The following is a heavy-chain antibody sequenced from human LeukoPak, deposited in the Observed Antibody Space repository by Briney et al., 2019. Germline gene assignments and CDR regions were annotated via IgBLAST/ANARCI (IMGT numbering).Heavy chain of an antibody. D-gene: IGHD1-14*01. CDR3: AREPGETDEGFEY. J-gene: IGHJ4*02. CDR1: GGSVSSGSYY. Sequence: SETLSLTCTVSGGSVSSGSYYWNWIRQPPGKGLEWIGHIYYSGSTDYNPSLKSRVPISADTSKNQFSLKMTSVTAADTAVYYCAREPGETDEGFEYWGQGTLVTVSS. CDR2: IYYSGST. V-gene: IGHV4-61*01.